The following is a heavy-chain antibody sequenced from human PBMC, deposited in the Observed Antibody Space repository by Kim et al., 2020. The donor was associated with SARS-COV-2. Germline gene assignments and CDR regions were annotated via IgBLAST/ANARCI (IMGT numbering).Heavy chain of an antibody. CDR1: GGSFSGYY. D-gene: IGHD3-22*01. CDR3: ARGGTMIVVVTKKYFDY. CDR2: INHSGST. J-gene: IGHJ4*02. Sequence: SETLSLTCAVYGGSFSGYYWSWIRQPPGKGLEWIGEINHSGSTNYNPSLKSRVTISVDTSKNQFSLKLSSVTAADTAVYYCARGGTMIVVVTKKYFDYWGQGTLVTVSS. V-gene: IGHV4-34*01.